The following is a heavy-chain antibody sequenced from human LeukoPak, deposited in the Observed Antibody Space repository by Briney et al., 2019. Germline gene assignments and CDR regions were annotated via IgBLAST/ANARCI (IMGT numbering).Heavy chain of an antibody. CDR3: ARDTSSSGFDY. V-gene: IGHV3-7*01. Sequence: PGGSLRLSCAASGFTFKKYWMNWVRQVPGKGLECLANIKEDGSETYYADSVKGRFTISRDNAQNSLYLQLNSLRAEDTAVYYCARDTSSSGFDYWGQGTLVTVSS. J-gene: IGHJ4*02. CDR2: IKEDGSET. CDR1: GFTFKKYW. D-gene: IGHD6-6*01.